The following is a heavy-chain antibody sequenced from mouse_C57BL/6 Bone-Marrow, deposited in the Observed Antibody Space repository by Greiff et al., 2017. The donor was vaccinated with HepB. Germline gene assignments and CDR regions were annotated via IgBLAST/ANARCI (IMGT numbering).Heavy chain of an antibody. CDR1: GYTFTSYW. CDR3: ARWYYGSSAMDY. CDR2: IDPNSGGT. D-gene: IGHD1-1*01. V-gene: IGHV1-72*01. J-gene: IGHJ4*01. Sequence: QQSCKASGYTFTSYWMHWVKQRPGRGLEWIGRIDPNSGGTKYNEKFKSKATLTVDKPSSTAYMQLSSLTSEDSAVYYCARWYYGSSAMDYWGQGTSVTVSS.